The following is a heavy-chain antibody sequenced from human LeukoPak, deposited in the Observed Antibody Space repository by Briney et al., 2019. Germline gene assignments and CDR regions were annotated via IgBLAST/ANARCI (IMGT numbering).Heavy chain of an antibody. J-gene: IGHJ4*02. D-gene: IGHD3-22*01. Sequence: PGGSLRLSCAASGFTFSSYAMSWVRQAPGKGLEWVSAISGSGVNTYYADSVKGRFTISRDNSKSTLYLQMNSLRAEDTAVYYCAKGTMDGGQYYYDSSGGQGTLVIVSS. CDR1: GFTFSSYA. CDR2: ISGSGVNT. V-gene: IGHV3-23*01. CDR3: AKGTMDGGQYYYDSS.